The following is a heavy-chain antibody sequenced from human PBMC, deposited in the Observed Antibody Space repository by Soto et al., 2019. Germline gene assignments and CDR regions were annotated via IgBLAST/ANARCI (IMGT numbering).Heavy chain of an antibody. J-gene: IGHJ4*02. Sequence: SETLSLTCAVYGGSFSGYYWSWIRQPPGKGLEWIGEINHSGSTNYNPSLKSRVTISVDTSKNQFSLKLSSVTAADTAVYYCARKVIVGATRGPFDYWGQGTLVTVSS. CDR3: ARKVIVGATRGPFDY. CDR1: GGSFSGYY. V-gene: IGHV4-34*01. D-gene: IGHD1-26*01. CDR2: INHSGST.